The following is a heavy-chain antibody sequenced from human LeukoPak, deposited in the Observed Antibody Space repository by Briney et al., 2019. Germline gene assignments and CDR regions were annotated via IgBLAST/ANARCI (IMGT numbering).Heavy chain of an antibody. D-gene: IGHD3-3*01. CDR2: INHSGST. Sequence: SETLSLTCAVYGGSFSGYYWSWIRQPPGKGLEWIGVINHSGSTNYNPSLKSRVTISVDTSKNQFSLKLSSVTAADTAVYYCARVPYYDFWSAYSQGLYYFDYWGQGTLVTVSS. J-gene: IGHJ4*02. V-gene: IGHV4-34*01. CDR1: GGSFSGYY. CDR3: ARVPYYDFWSAYSQGLYYFDY.